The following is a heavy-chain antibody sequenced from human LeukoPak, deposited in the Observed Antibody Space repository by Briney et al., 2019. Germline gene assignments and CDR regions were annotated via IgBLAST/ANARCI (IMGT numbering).Heavy chain of an antibody. CDR3: ARELRYCSGGSCYREVLPDY. J-gene: IGHJ4*02. CDR2: IIPIFGTA. V-gene: IGHV1-69*13. Sequence: SVKVSCKASGGTFSSYAISWVRQAPGQGLEWMGGIIPIFGTANYAQKFQGRVTITADESTSTAYMELSSLRSEDTAVYYCARELRYCSGGSCYREVLPDYWGQGTLVTVSS. D-gene: IGHD2-15*01. CDR1: GGTFSSYA.